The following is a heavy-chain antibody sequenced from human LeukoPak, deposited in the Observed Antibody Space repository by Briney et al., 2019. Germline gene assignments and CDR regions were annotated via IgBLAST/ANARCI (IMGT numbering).Heavy chain of an antibody. Sequence: ASVKVSCKASGGTFSSYAISWVRQAPGQGLEWMGGIIPIFGTANYAQKFQGRVTITADKSTSTAYMELSSLRSEDTAVYYCARVLVSFGYSYGYNFDYWGQGTLVTVSS. CDR3: ARVLVSFGYSYGYNFDY. CDR2: IIPIFGTA. V-gene: IGHV1-69*06. J-gene: IGHJ4*02. D-gene: IGHD5-18*01. CDR1: GGTFSSYA.